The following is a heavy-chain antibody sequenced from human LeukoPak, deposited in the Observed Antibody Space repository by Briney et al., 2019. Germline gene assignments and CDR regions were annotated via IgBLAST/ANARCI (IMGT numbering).Heavy chain of an antibody. CDR3: ARDVGQQLVFNWFDL. CDR2: INPNNGGT. D-gene: IGHD6-13*01. CDR1: GYTLTGYY. J-gene: IGHJ5*02. Sequence: ASVKVSCKASGYTLTGYYMHWVRQAPGQGLEWMGWINPNNGGTNYAQQFQGRVTMTRDTSISTAYMELSRVRSDDTAVYYCARDVGQQLVFNWFDLWGQGTLVTVSS. V-gene: IGHV1-2*02.